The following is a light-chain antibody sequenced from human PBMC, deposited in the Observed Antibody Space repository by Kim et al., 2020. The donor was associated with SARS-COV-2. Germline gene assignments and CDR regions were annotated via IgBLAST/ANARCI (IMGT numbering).Light chain of an antibody. V-gene: IGLV3-1*01. Sequence: SYELTQPPSVSVSPVQTASITCSGDKLGDKYACWYQQKPGQSPVLVIYQDSKRPSGIPERFSGSNSGNTATLTISGTQAMDEADYYCQAWDSSTNWVFGGGTKRTDL. CDR3: QAWDSSTNWV. CDR2: QDS. J-gene: IGLJ3*02. CDR1: KLGDKY.